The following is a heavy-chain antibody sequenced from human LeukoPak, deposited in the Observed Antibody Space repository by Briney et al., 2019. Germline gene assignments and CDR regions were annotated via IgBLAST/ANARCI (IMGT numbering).Heavy chain of an antibody. Sequence: GGSLRLSCAASGFTFDDYAMHWVRQAPGKGLEWVSGISWNSVNIGYADSVKGRFSISRDNAKNSLYLQMNSLRVEDTALYYCAKVPYGLGSNTPSFDYWGQGTLVPVSS. D-gene: IGHD3-10*01. CDR2: ISWNSVNI. V-gene: IGHV3-9*01. J-gene: IGHJ4*02. CDR1: GFTFDDYA. CDR3: AKVPYGLGSNTPSFDY.